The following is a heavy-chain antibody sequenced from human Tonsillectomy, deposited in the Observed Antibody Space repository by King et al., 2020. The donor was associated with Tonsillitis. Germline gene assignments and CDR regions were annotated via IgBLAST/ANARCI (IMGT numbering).Heavy chain of an antibody. CDR1: EFTFNSYT. D-gene: IGHD6-13*01. V-gene: IGHV3-30*04. J-gene: IGHJ5*02. Sequence: VQLVESGGGVVQPGRSLRLSCAASEFTFNSYTMHWVRQAPGKGLEWVAVISYDGNNKYYADSVKGRFTISRDNSRNTLSLQMNSLRVEDTAVYYCAGEGASWYFLVNWFDPWGQGTLVTVSS. CDR2: ISYDGNNK. CDR3: AGEGASWYFLVNWFDP.